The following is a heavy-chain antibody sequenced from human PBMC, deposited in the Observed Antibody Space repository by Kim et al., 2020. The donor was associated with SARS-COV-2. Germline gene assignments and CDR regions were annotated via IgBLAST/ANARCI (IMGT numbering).Heavy chain of an antibody. CDR3: ARVGAVSPRV. J-gene: IGHJ4*02. V-gene: IGHV4-34*01. CDR2: INHSGST. Sequence: SETLSLTCAVYGGSFSGYYWSWIRQPPGKGLEWIGEINHSGSTNYNPSLKSRVTISVDTSKNQFSLKLSSVTAADTAVYYCARVGAVSPRVWGQGTLVTV. D-gene: IGHD1-20*01. CDR1: GGSFSGYY.